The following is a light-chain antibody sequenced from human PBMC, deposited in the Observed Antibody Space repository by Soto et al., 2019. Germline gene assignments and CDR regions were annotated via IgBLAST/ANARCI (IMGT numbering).Light chain of an antibody. Sequence: NFMLTQPHSVSESPGKTVTISCTRSSGGIASNYVQWYQLRPGSAPTTVIYEDNQRPSGVPDRFSGSKSGTSASLAISGLQSEDEADYYCAAWDDSLNAVFGGGTKLTVL. CDR3: AAWDDSLNAV. CDR2: EDN. V-gene: IGLV6-57*04. J-gene: IGLJ3*02. CDR1: SGGIASNY.